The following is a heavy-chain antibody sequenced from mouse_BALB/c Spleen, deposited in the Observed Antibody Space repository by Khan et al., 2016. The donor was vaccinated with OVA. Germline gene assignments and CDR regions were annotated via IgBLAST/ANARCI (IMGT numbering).Heavy chain of an antibody. Sequence: QVRLQQSGAELAKPGASVKMSCKASGYTFPNFWMHWVKLGPGQGLEWIGYINPSTGYTEYNQKFKDKATLTADKSSSSAFMQLSSLTSEDSAVYFCTRLGSSNATTFVYWGQGTTLTVSS. J-gene: IGHJ2*01. CDR2: INPSTGYT. CDR3: TRLGSSNATTFVY. D-gene: IGHD1-1*01. CDR1: GYTFPNFW. V-gene: IGHV1-7*01.